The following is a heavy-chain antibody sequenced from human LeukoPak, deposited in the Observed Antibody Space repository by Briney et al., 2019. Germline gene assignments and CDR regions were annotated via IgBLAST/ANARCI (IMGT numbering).Heavy chain of an antibody. CDR2: IIPILGIA. CDR1: GGTFSSYA. CDR3: AREQYSYGYADY. D-gene: IGHD5-18*01. J-gene: IGHJ4*02. V-gene: IGHV1-69*04. Sequence: GASVKVSCKASGGTFSSYAISWVRQAPGQGLEWMGRIIPILGIANYAQKFQGRVTITADKSTSTAYMELSSLRSEDTAVYYCAREQYSYGYADYWGQGTLVTVSS.